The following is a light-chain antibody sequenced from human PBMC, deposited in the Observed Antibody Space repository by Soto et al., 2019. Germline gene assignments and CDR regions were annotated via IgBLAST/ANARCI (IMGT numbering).Light chain of an antibody. J-gene: IGLJ3*02. CDR1: SSDVGGSNL. CDR2: GVS. Sequence: QSALTQPASVSGSPGQSITISCTGTSSDVGGSNLVSWYQQHPGKAPKLILYGVSDRPSGVSNRFSGSNSGDTASLTISGLQAEDEAHYYCSSYTSRRRVFGGGTKLTVL. V-gene: IGLV2-14*01. CDR3: SSYTSRRRV.